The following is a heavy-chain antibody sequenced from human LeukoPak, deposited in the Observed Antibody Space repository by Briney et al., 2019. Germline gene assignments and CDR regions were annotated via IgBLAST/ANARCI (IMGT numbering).Heavy chain of an antibody. CDR1: GYSISSGYY. D-gene: IGHD5-12*01. CDR2: IYHSGST. Sequence: SETLSLTCTVSGYSISSGYYWGWFRQPPGKGLQWIGSIYHSGSTYYNPSLKSRVTISLDTSKNHFSLRLSSVTAADTAVYYCARGRYDYFGIRGADSFDIWGQGTMVTVSS. V-gene: IGHV4-38-2*02. J-gene: IGHJ3*02. CDR3: ARGRYDYFGIRGADSFDI.